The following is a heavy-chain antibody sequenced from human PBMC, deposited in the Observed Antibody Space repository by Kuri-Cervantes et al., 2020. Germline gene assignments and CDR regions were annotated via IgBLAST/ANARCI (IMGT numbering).Heavy chain of an antibody. J-gene: IGHJ4*02. CDR1: GFTFSSYS. CDR2: ISSSSSTI. Sequence: GESLKISCAASGFTFSSYSMNWVRQAPGKGLEWVSYISSSSSTIYYADSVKGRFTTSRDNAKNSLYLQMNSLRDEDTAVYYCASLSSKMATTGGYWGQGTLVTVSS. D-gene: IGHD5-24*01. CDR3: ASLSSKMATTGGY. V-gene: IGHV3-48*02.